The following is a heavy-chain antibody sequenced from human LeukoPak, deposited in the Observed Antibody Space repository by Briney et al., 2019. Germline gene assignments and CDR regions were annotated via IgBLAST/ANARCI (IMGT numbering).Heavy chain of an antibody. Sequence: GGSLRLSCAASGFTFSSYAMSWVRQAPGKGLEWVSAISGSGGSTYYADSVKGRFTISRDNSKNTLYLQMNSLRDEDTAVYYCAKSHCASFSCSRAEFWGQGTLVTVSS. CDR1: GFTFSSYA. V-gene: IGHV3-23*01. CDR2: ISGSGGST. CDR3: AKSHCASFSCSRAEF. D-gene: IGHD2-2*01. J-gene: IGHJ4*02.